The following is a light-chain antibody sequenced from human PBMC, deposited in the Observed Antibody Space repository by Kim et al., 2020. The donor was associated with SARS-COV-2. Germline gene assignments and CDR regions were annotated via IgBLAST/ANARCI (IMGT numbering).Light chain of an antibody. V-gene: IGLV2-8*01. J-gene: IGLJ2*01. Sequence: QSVTISCTETSSDVGAYNYVSWYQQHPGKAPKLMIYEVSKRPSGVPDRFSGSKSGNTASLTVSGLQAEDEADYYCSSYAGTNNYVVFGGGTQLTVL. CDR3: SSYAGTNNYVV. CDR2: EVS. CDR1: SSDVGAYNY.